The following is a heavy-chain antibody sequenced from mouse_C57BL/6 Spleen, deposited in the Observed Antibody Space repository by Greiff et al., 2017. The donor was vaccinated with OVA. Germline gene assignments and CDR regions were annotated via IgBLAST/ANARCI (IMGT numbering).Heavy chain of an antibody. CDR2: IDPSDSYT. V-gene: IGHV1-50*01. J-gene: IGHJ1*03. D-gene: IGHD1-1*01. CDR3: ARSGTTVVDWYGEV. Sequence: QVQLQQSGAELVKPGASVKLSCKASGYTFTSYWMHWVKQRPGQGLEWIGEIDPSDSYTKYNQKFKGKAPLTVDTSSSTAYMQLSGLASEHSAVYCCARSGTTVVDWYGEVWGRGTTVTVS. CDR1: GYTFTSYW.